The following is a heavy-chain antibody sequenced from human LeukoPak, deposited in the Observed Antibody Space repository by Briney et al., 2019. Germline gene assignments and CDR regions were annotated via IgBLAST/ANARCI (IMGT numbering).Heavy chain of an antibody. Sequence: PGGSLRLSCAASGFTVSSHYMSWVRQAPGKGLEWVSLIYSGGGTPYADSVKGRFTISRHTSKNTLYLQMNSLRPEDTAVYYCGRDPYGVGDFDYWGQGTLVTVSS. D-gene: IGHD1-26*01. J-gene: IGHJ4*02. V-gene: IGHV3-53*04. CDR3: GRDPYGVGDFDY. CDR1: GFTVSSHY. CDR2: IYSGGGT.